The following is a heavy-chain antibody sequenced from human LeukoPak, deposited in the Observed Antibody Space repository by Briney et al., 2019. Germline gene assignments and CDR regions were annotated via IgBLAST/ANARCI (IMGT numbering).Heavy chain of an antibody. Sequence: GGSLRLSCAASGFTFSSYAMHWVRQAPGKGLEWVAVISYDGSNKYYADSVKGRFTISRDDSKNTLYLQMNSLRAEDTAVYYCVGQNYYDPWGQGTLVTVSS. D-gene: IGHD3-10*01. CDR2: ISYDGSNK. CDR3: VGQNYYDP. CDR1: GFTFSSYA. J-gene: IGHJ5*02. V-gene: IGHV3-30-3*01.